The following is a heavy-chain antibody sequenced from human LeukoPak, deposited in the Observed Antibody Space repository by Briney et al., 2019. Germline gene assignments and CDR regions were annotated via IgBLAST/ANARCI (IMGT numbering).Heavy chain of an antibody. V-gene: IGHV3-30*03. Sequence: GGSLRLSCAASGFTFSSYGMSWVRQAPGKGLEWVAVISYDGSNKYYADSVKGRFTISRDNSKNTLYLQMNSLRAEDTAVYYCAREPSIYYSNYSPLDYWGQGTLVTVSS. J-gene: IGHJ4*02. CDR2: ISYDGSNK. CDR1: GFTFSSYG. CDR3: AREPSIYYSNYSPLDY. D-gene: IGHD4-11*01.